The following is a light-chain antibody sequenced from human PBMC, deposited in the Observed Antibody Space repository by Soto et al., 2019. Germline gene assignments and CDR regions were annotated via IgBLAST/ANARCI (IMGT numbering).Light chain of an antibody. Sequence: QSALTQPASVSGSPGQSITISCTGTRSDVGGYDYVSWYQQHPGKAPKLMIFDVTNRPSGVSTRFSGSKSGNTVSLTISGLQAEDEADYYCSSYTASGTLYVFGTGTKLTVL. J-gene: IGLJ1*01. CDR3: SSYTASGTLYV. CDR2: DVT. CDR1: RSDVGGYDY. V-gene: IGLV2-14*03.